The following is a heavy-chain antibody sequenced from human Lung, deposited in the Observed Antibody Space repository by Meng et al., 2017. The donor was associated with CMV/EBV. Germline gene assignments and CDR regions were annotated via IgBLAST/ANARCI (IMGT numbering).Heavy chain of an antibody. V-gene: IGHV4-4*02. J-gene: IGHJ4*02. CDR3: ARGLYYGSGSYYSY. CDR1: GGSNSSRNW. D-gene: IGHD3-10*01. Sequence: VDGGSNSSRNWGSWVRQTPGKGLEWIGEIYHSGITNYSPSLKSRVTISIDKSKNQFSLKLTSVTAADTAVYYCARGLYYGSGSYYSYWGQGTLVTVSS. CDR2: IYHSGIT.